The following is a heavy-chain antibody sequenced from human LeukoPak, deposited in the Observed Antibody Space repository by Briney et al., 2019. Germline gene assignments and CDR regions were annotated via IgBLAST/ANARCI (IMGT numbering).Heavy chain of an antibody. Sequence: SETLSLTCAVYGGSFSGYYWSWIRQPPGKGLEWIGEINHSGSTNYNPSLKSRVTISVDTSKNRFSLKLSSVTAAGTAVYYCARVSGWSKMTDYWGQGTLVTVSS. D-gene: IGHD6-19*01. CDR3: ARVSGWSKMTDY. CDR2: INHSGST. V-gene: IGHV4-34*01. CDR1: GGSFSGYY. J-gene: IGHJ4*02.